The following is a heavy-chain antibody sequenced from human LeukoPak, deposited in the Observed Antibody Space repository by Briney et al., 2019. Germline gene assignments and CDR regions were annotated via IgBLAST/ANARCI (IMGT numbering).Heavy chain of an antibody. CDR3: ARDSDYYGSGSYYNPGGDY. CDR1: GGSISSYY. J-gene: IGHJ4*02. Sequence: PSETLSLTCTVSGGSISSYYWSWIRQPAGKGLEWIGRIYTSGSTNYNPSLKSRVTMSVDTSKNQFSLKLSSVTAADTAVYYCARDSDYYGSGSYYNPGGDYWGQGTLVTVSS. V-gene: IGHV4-4*07. CDR2: IYTSGST. D-gene: IGHD3-10*01.